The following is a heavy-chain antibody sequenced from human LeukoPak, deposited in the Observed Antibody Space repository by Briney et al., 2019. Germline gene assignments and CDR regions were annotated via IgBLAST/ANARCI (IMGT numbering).Heavy chain of an antibody. J-gene: IGHJ4*02. CDR2: ISYDGSNK. CDR1: GFTFSSYA. V-gene: IGHV3-30*04. Sequence: PGGSLRLSCAASGFTFSSYAMHWVRQAPGKGLEWVAVISYDGSNKYYADSAKGRFTISRDNSKNTLYLQMNSLRAEDTAVYYCARASLDWNDQDYWGQGTLVTVSS. D-gene: IGHD1-1*01. CDR3: ARASLDWNDQDY.